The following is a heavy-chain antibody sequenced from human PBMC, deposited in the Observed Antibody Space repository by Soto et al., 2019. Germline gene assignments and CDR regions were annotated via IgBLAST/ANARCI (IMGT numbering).Heavy chain of an antibody. V-gene: IGHV4-34*01. D-gene: IGHD3-16*01. CDR2: INHSGST. CDR3: ATSFGNAWYTY. J-gene: IGHJ4*02. CDR1: GGSFSGYY. Sequence: SETLSLTCAVYGGSFSGYYWSWIRQPPGKGLEWIGEINHSGSTNYNPSLKSRVTISVDTSKNQFSLKLASVTAADTAIYYCATSFGNAWYTYWGQGTQVTVSS.